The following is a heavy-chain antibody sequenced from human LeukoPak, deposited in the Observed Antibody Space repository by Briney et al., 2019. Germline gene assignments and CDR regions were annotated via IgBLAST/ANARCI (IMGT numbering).Heavy chain of an antibody. Sequence: SETLSLTCIVSGGSVSSNYWSWIRQPPGKGLEWIRSIYYSGSTRYNPSLKSRVTISLDTSKNQFSLKLTSVTAADTAVFFCARARYYSSHTTAYYAFDYWGQGTLVTVSS. CDR1: GGSVSSNY. CDR2: IYYSGST. CDR3: ARARYYSSHTTAYYAFDY. V-gene: IGHV4-59*02. D-gene: IGHD3-9*01. J-gene: IGHJ4*02.